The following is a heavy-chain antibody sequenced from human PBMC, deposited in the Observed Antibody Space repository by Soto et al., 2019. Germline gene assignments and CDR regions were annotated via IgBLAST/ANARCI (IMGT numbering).Heavy chain of an antibody. D-gene: IGHD5-18*01. V-gene: IGHV3-15*07. J-gene: IGHJ3*02. CDR3: TTDLLGYSNGHDAFDI. CDR2: IKSKTDGGTK. Sequence: GGSLRLSCAASGFTFSNAWMNWVRQAPGKGLEWVGRIKSKTDGGTKNYTAPETVRLTISKADSKTTMYLQMNSLKTEDTAAYYCTTDLLGYSNGHDAFDIWGQGTMVTVSS. CDR1: GFTFSNAW.